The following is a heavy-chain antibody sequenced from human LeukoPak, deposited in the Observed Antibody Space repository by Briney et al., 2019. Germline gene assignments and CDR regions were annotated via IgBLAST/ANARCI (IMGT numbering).Heavy chain of an antibody. D-gene: IGHD2-2*01. V-gene: IGHV1-69*04. Sequence: GASVKVSCKASGGTFSSYAISWVRQAPGQGLEWMGRIIPILGIANYAQKFQGRVTITADKSTSTAYMELSSLRSEDTAVYYCASSIVVVPAAPFDYWGQGTPVTVSS. CDR1: GGTFSSYA. CDR2: IIPILGIA. J-gene: IGHJ4*02. CDR3: ASSIVVVPAAPFDY.